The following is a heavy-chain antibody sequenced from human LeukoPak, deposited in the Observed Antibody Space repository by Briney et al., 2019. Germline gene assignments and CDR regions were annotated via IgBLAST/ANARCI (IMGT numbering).Heavy chain of an antibody. V-gene: IGHV3-23*01. D-gene: IGHD6-19*01. CDR3: AKALYSRGWFSSSY. CDR1: GFTFSSYA. CDR2: ISCSGGST. Sequence: GGSLRLSCAASGFTFSSYAMSWVRQAPGKGLEWVSAISCSGGSTYYGDSVKGRFTISRDNSKNTLYLQMNSLRAEDTAVYYCAKALYSRGWFSSSYWGQGTLVTVSS. J-gene: IGHJ4*02.